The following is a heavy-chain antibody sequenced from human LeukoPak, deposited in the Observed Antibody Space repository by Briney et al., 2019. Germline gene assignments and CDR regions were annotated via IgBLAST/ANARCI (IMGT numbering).Heavy chain of an antibody. CDR1: GFTFRSHA. CDR3: ARDHGLQMIARRGFDF. D-gene: IGHD2-21*01. Sequence: GGSLRLSCVGSGFTFRSHAMSWVRQAPEKGLEFVSGIYENGGTTYYADSVKGRFSISRDNSKNTLYLQMDSLRGEDTAIYYCARDHGLQMIARRGFDFWGQGTLVTVSS. J-gene: IGHJ4*02. V-gene: IGHV3-23*01. CDR2: IYENGGTT.